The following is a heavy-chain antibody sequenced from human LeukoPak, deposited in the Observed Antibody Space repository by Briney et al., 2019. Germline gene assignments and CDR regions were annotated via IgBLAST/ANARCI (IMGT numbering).Heavy chain of an antibody. J-gene: IGHJ6*03. D-gene: IGHD3-10*01. V-gene: IGHV4-59*01. CDR3: ARVLGGKLWFGELLLDYYMDV. CDR2: IYYSGST. Sequence: SETLSLTCTVSGGSISSYYWSWIRQPPGKGLEWIGYIYYSGSTNYNPSLKSRVTISVDTSKNQFSLKLSSVTAADTAVYYCARVLGGKLWFGELLLDYYMDVWGKGTTVTVSS. CDR1: GGSISSYY.